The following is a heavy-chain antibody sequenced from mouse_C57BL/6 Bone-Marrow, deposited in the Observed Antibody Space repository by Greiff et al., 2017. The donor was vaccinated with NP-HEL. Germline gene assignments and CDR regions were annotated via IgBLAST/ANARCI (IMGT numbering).Heavy chain of an antibody. V-gene: IGHV14-3*01. CDR1: GFNIKNTY. Sequence: EVQLQQSVAELVRPGASVKLSCTASGFNIKNTYMHWVKQRPEQGLEWIGRIDPANGNTKYAPKFQGKATLTADTSSNTAYLQLSSLTSEDTAIYYCADSSGYFYYAMDYWGQGTSVTVSS. CDR2: IDPANGNT. D-gene: IGHD3-2*02. CDR3: ADSSGYFYYAMDY. J-gene: IGHJ4*01.